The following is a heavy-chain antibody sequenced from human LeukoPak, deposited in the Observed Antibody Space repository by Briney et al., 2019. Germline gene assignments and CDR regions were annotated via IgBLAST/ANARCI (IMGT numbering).Heavy chain of an antibody. V-gene: IGHV1-2*02. CDR2: LNPNSGGT. CDR3: ARVDANTWYGKIDY. J-gene: IGHJ4*02. D-gene: IGHD6-13*01. Sequence: ASVKVSCKASGYTLTAHHIHWVRQAPGQGLEWMGWLNPNSGGTNYAQQFQGRGTMTRDTSINTAYMELNSLRSDDTAVYYCARVDANTWYGKIDYWGQGTLVTVSS. CDR1: GYTLTAHH.